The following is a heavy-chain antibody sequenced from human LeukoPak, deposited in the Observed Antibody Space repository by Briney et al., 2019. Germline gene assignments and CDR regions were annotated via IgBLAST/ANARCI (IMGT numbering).Heavy chain of an antibody. V-gene: IGHV1-18*01. CDR2: ISAYNGNT. CDR3: ARDWEGGSSRDY. Sequence: ASVKVSCKASGYTFTSYSISWVRQAPGQGLEWMGWISAYNGNTNYAQKLQGRVTMTTDTSTSTAYVELRSLRSDDTAVYYCARDWEGGSSRDYWGQGTLVTVSS. J-gene: IGHJ4*02. D-gene: IGHD1-26*01. CDR1: GYTFTSYS.